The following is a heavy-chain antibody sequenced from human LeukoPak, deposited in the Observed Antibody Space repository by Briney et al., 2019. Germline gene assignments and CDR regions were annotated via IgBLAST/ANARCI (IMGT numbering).Heavy chain of an antibody. CDR3: IDYYEGY. CDR2: IRSKTNSYAT. J-gene: IGHJ4*02. D-gene: IGHD3-22*01. CDR1: GFTFSGSA. Sequence: GGSLRLYCAASGFTFSGSAMHWVRQASGKGLEWVGRIRSKTNSYATAYAASVKGRFTISRDDSKNTAYLQMNSLKTEDTAIYYCIDYYEGYWGQGTLVTVSS. V-gene: IGHV3-73*01.